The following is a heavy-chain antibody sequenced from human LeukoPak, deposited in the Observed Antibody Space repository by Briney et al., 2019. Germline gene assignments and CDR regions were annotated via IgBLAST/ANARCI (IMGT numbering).Heavy chain of an antibody. J-gene: IGHJ6*02. V-gene: IGHV4-59*08. D-gene: IGHD2-2*01. Sequence: SETLSLTCTVSGASISSYFWSWIRQPPGKGLEWIGYIYSGTTNYNPSLESRVTISADTSKNQFSMKLTSVTAADTAVYYCARHDVIPASQRGMDVWGQGATVTVSS. CDR1: GASISSYF. CDR2: IYSGTT. CDR3: ARHDVIPASQRGMDV.